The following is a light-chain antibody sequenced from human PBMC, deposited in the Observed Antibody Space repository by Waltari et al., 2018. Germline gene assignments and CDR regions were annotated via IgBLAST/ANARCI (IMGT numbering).Light chain of an antibody. CDR2: YDS. Sequence: SYVLPQPSSVSVAPGKTARITCGGSNIASRTVHRHQQKPGQAPVLVFYYDSDRPSGIPERFSGSNSGNTATLTISRVEVGDEADYYCQVWDSSSDHWVFGGGTKLTVL. V-gene: IGLV3-21*04. CDR1: NIASRT. J-gene: IGLJ3*02. CDR3: QVWDSSSDHWV.